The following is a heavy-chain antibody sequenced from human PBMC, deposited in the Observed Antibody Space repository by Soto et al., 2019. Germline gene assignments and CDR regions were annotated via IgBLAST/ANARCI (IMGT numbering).Heavy chain of an antibody. CDR2: INPNSGGT. D-gene: IGHD6-6*01. CDR3: ATSYRSSYHLDY. V-gene: IGHV1-2*02. CDR1: GYTFTGYY. Sequence: QVQLVQSGAEVKKPGASVKVSCKASGYTFTGYYMHWVRQAPGQGLEWMGWINPNSGGTNYAQKFQVRDTMPRASCISKAFMDLRSLRSDDTAVYYRATSYRSSYHLDYWGQGTLVTVSS. J-gene: IGHJ4*02.